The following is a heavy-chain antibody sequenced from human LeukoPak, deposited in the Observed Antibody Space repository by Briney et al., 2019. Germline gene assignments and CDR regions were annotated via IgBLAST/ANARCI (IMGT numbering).Heavy chain of an antibody. CDR3: ARDGLIGGRDY. V-gene: IGHV3-48*03. Sequence: PGGSLRLSCAASGFTFSSYETNWVRQAPGKGLEWVSYISSSGSTIYYADSVKGRFTISRDNAKNSLYLQMNSLRAEDTAVYYCARDGLIGGRDYWGQGTLVTVSS. CDR1: GFTFSSYE. J-gene: IGHJ4*02. CDR2: ISSSGSTI. D-gene: IGHD3-22*01.